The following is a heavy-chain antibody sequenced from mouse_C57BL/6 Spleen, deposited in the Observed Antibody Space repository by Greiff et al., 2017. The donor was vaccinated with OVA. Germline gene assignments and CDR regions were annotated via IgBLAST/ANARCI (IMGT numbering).Heavy chain of an antibody. J-gene: IGHJ2*01. CDR2: ISSGSSTI. V-gene: IGHV5-17*01. D-gene: IGHD1-1*01. Sequence: VQLKESGGGLVKPGGSLKLSCAASGFTFSDYGMHWVRKAPEKGLEWVAYISSGSSTIYYADTVKGRFTISRDNAKNTLFLQMTSLRSEDTAMYYCATDYYGSSFDYWGQGTTLTVSS. CDR1: GFTFSDYG. CDR3: ATDYYGSSFDY.